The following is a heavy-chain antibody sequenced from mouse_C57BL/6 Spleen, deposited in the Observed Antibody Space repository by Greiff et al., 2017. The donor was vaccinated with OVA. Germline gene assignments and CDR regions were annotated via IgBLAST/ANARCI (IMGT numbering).Heavy chain of an antibody. CDR2: ISYDGSN. D-gene: IGHD1-1*01. J-gene: IGHJ2*01. CDR3: AREGDYYGSSYVRDFDY. CDR1: GYSITSGYY. Sequence: EVQLQESGPGLVKPSQSLSLTCSVTGYSITSGYYWNWIRQFPGNKLEWMGYISYDGSNNYNPSLKNRISITRDTSKNQFFLKLNSVTTEDTATYYCAREGDYYGSSYVRDFDYWGQGTTLTVSS. V-gene: IGHV3-6*01.